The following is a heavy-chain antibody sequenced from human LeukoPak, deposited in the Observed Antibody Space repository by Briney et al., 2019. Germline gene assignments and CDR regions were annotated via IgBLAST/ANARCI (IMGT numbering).Heavy chain of an antibody. CDR2: TNWNGGST. CDR1: GFTFDDYG. V-gene: IGHV3-20*04. Sequence: RPGGSLRLPCVASGFTFDDYGMGWVRQVPGKGLEWVSGTNWNGGSTGYADSVKGRFTISRDNAKNSLYLQMNSLRAEDTALYYCARGTEVYYDSSSYYSYWGQGTLVTVSS. CDR3: ARGTEVYYDSSSYYSY. J-gene: IGHJ4*02. D-gene: IGHD3-22*01.